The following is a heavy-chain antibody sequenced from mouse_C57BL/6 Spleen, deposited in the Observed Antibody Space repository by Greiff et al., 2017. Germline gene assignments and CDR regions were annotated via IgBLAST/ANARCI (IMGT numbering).Heavy chain of an antibody. CDR2: IDPSDSET. Sequence: QVQLQHPGAELVRPGSSVKLSCKASGYTFTSYWMHWVKQRPIQGLEWIGNIDPSDSETHYNQKFKDKATLTVDKSSSTAYMQLSSLTSEDSAVYYCARSRDYGNYFMDYWGQGTSVTVSS. D-gene: IGHD2-1*01. J-gene: IGHJ4*01. CDR1: GYTFTSYW. CDR3: ARSRDYGNYFMDY. V-gene: IGHV1-52*01.